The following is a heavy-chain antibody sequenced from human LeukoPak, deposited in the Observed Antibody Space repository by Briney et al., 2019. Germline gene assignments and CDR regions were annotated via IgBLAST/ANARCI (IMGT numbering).Heavy chain of an antibody. CDR1: GFTFSSYA. CDR3: AKDLLTSYFDC. Sequence: GGSLRLSCAASGFTFSSYAMSWVRQAPGKGLEWVSVISASGGSTYYADSVRGRFTISRDNSKNTLYLQMNSLRAEDTAVYYCAKDLLTSYFDCWGQGTLVTVSS. J-gene: IGHJ4*02. CDR2: ISASGGST. V-gene: IGHV3-23*01.